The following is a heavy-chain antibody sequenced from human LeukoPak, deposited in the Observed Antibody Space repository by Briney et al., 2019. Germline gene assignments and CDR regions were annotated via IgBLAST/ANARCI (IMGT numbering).Heavy chain of an antibody. J-gene: IGHJ3*02. CDR2: VYYSGSA. CDR3: ARRYCSGGSCYLDAFDI. V-gene: IGHV4-59*01. D-gene: IGHD2-15*01. CDR1: GGSINTYY. Sequence: SETLSLTCTVTGGSINTYYWSWIRQPPGKALEWIGSVYYSGSANYNPSLKSRVTISVDTSKNHLSPKLNSVTAADTAIYYCARRYCSGGSCYLDAFDIWGQGTLVTVSS.